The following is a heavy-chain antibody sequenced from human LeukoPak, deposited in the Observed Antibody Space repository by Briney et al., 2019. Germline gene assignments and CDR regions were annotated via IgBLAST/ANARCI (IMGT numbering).Heavy chain of an antibody. V-gene: IGHV1-2*02. Sequence: ASVKVSCKASGYTFTGYYMHWVRQAPGQGLEWMGWINPNSGGTNYAQKFQGRVTMTRDTSISTAYMELSRLRSDDTAVYYCARDSTVLWFGESNYYYMDVWGKGTTVTVSS. CDR2: INPNSGGT. CDR1: GYTFTGYY. CDR3: ARDSTVLWFGESNYYYMDV. D-gene: IGHD3-10*01. J-gene: IGHJ6*03.